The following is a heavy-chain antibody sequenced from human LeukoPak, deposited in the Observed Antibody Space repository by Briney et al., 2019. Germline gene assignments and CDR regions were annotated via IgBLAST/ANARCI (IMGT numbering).Heavy chain of an antibody. J-gene: IGHJ3*02. CDR2: ISSSSSYI. V-gene: IGHV3-21*01. CDR1: GFTFSSYS. D-gene: IGHD3-3*01. Sequence: GGSLRLSCAASGFTFSSYSMNWVRQAPGKGLEWVSSISSSSSYIYYADSVKGRFTISRDNAKNSLYLQMNSLRAEDTAVYYCARGGVPRFPHHNAFDIWGQGTMVTVSS. CDR3: ARGGVPRFPHHNAFDI.